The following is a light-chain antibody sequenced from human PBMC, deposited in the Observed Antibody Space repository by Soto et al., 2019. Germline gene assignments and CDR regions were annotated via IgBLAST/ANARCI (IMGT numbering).Light chain of an antibody. CDR2: GAS. CDR3: QYYGASTGFT. V-gene: IGKV3-20*01. CDR1: QSVVSSP. J-gene: IGKJ3*01. Sequence: IVLTQSPGTLSLSPGERATLSCRAGQSVVSSPLVWYQKKPGQAPRLLIYGASTRGTGIPDKFSGSGSGTDFTPNIRRLEPEDLAVYYGQYYGASTGFTFGPGTRVDIK.